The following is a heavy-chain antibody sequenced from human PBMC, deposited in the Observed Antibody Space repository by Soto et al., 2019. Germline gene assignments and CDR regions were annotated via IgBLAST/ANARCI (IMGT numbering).Heavy chain of an antibody. CDR2: ISAHNGNT. V-gene: IGHV1-18*01. CDR3: ARGRYGDY. CDR1: GYAFTTYG. J-gene: IGHJ4*02. Sequence: QVHLVQSGAEVKKPGASVKVPCKGSGYAFTTYGITWVRQAPGQGLEWMGWISAHNGNTNYAQKLQGRVTVTRDTSTSTAYMELRSLRSDDTAVYYCARGRYGDYWGQGALVTVSS. D-gene: IGHD1-1*01.